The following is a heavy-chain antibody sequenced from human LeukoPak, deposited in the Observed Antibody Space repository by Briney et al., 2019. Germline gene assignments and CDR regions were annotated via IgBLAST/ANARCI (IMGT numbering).Heavy chain of an antibody. J-gene: IGHJ5*02. CDR3: ARGSLRGYSGYPNWFDP. V-gene: IGHV4-4*02. CDR1: GGSISSSNW. CDR2: IYHSGST. Sequence: SGTLSLTCAVSGGSISSSNWWGWVRQPPGKGLECIGEIYHSGSTNYNPSLKSRVTISVDKSKNQFSLKLSSVTAADTAVYYCARGSLRGYSGYPNWFDPWGQGTLVTVSS. D-gene: IGHD5-12*01.